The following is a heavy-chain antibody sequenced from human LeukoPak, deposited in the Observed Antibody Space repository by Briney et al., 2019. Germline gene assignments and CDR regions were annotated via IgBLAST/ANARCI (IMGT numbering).Heavy chain of an antibody. J-gene: IGHJ4*02. Sequence: GGSLRLSCETSGFTFSNYAMSWVRQAPGKGLEWVSAISGSGGSTYYADSVKGRFTISRDNSKNTLYLQMNSLRAEDTAVYYCAKVDARCFDWLPLSLDYWGQGTLVTVSS. CDR2: ISGSGGST. CDR3: AKVDARCFDWLPLSLDY. V-gene: IGHV3-23*01. D-gene: IGHD3-9*01. CDR1: GFTFSNYA.